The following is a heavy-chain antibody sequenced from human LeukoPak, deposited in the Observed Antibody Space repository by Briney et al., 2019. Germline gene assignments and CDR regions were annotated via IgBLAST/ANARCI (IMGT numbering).Heavy chain of an antibody. CDR3: VRVGRVAVGYNWFDP. V-gene: IGHV4-34*01. CDR1: GGSFSGYY. D-gene: IGHD2-15*01. J-gene: IGHJ5*02. Sequence: SETLSLTCAVYGGSFSGYYWCWIRQPPGKGLEWIGEINHSGSTNYNPSLKSRVTISVDTSKNQFSLKLSSVTAADTAVYYCVRVGRVAVGYNWFDPWGQGTLVTVSS. CDR2: INHSGST.